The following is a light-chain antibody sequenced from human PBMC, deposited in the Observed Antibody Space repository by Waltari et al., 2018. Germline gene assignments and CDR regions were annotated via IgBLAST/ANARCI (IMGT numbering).Light chain of an antibody. CDR3: QQYGSLPHT. CDR2: GAS. J-gene: IGKJ2*01. V-gene: IGKV3-20*01. CDR1: QNVVNNF. Sequence: EIVLTQSPRTLSLSPGESASLSCRASQNVVNNFLAWYQQNPGQAPRLLNYGASSGATGIADRCSGSGSGTDFTLTISRVEPEDFALYYCQQYGSLPHTFGQGTKLETK.